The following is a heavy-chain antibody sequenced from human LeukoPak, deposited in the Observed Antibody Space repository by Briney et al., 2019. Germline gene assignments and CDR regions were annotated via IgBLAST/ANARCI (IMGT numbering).Heavy chain of an antibody. CDR2: ILYTGNT. CDR3: ARHYGP. Sequence: PSETLSLTCTVSGGSVNKGPHYWGWIRQPPGKGLEWIGSILYTGNTYYNASLKSRVTISVDTSKNQFSLKLNSVTAADTAVYYCARHYGPWGQGTLVTVPS. D-gene: IGHD3-10*01. V-gene: IGHV4-39*01. CDR1: GGSVNKGPHY. J-gene: IGHJ5*02.